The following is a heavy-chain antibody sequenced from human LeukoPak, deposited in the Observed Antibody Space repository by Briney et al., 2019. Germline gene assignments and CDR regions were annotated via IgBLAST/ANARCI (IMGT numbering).Heavy chain of an antibody. CDR3: ASTSSGSKYYYYYYYMDV. J-gene: IGHJ6*03. CDR1: GYTFTNYY. D-gene: IGHD1-26*01. CDR2: INPSGYST. V-gene: IGHV1-46*01. Sequence: GASVKVSCKASGYTFTNYYMHWVRQAPGQGLEWMGVINPSGYSTSYAQKFQGRVTMTRDMSTSTVYMELSSLRSEDTAVYYCASTSSGSKYYYYYYYMDVWGKGTTVTVSS.